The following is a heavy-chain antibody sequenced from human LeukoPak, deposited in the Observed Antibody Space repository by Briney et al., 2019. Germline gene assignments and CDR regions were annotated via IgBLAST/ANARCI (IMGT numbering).Heavy chain of an antibody. V-gene: IGHV4-34*01. CDR1: GGSFSGYY. D-gene: IGHD2-2*01. J-gene: IGHJ4*02. CDR2: INHSGST. CDR3: ARGGGCSSTSCSPKFDY. Sequence: SETLSLTCAVYGGSFSGYYWSWIRQPPGKGLEWIGEINHSGSTNYNPSLKSRVTISVDTSKNQFSLKLSSVTAADTAVYYCARGGGCSSTSCSPKFDYRGQGTLVTVSS.